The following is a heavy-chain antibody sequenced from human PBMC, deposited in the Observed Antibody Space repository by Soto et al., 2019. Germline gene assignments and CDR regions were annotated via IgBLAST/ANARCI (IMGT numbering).Heavy chain of an antibody. D-gene: IGHD2-2*01. Sequence: LSLTCTVSGGSMSSYYWTWIRQPAGKGLEWIGRAYSSGGTHYNPSLKSRVTISLDTSKNQFSLRLLSVTDADTAVYYCARGQQFSDWFDPWGQGTLVTVS. CDR1: GGSMSSYY. V-gene: IGHV4-4*07. CDR3: ARGQQFSDWFDP. CDR2: AYSSGGT. J-gene: IGHJ5*02.